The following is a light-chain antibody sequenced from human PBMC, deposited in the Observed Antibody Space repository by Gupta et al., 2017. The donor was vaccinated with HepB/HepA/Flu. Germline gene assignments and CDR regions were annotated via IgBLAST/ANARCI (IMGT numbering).Light chain of an antibody. Sequence: QSVLTQSPSVSVTPGQRVTISCSGSSSTVGRNNVNWYQQLPGTAPKLLIYYKDERPSGVPDRISGSKSGTSASLAISGLQSEDEADYYCAAWDTSLNVVVFGGGTKLTVL. CDR3: AAWDTSLNVVV. V-gene: IGLV1-44*01. CDR1: SSTVGRNN. CDR2: YKD. J-gene: IGLJ2*01.